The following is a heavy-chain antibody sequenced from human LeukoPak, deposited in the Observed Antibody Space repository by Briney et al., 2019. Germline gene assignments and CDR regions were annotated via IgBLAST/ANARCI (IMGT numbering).Heavy chain of an antibody. J-gene: IGHJ4*02. Sequence: GGSLRLSCAASGFTFSSYAMSWVRQVPGKGLEWVSAISGSGGSTYYADSVKGRFTISRDNSKSTLYLQMNSLRAEDTAVYYCAKGAEWLTRPLRDYWGQGTLVTVSS. CDR3: AKGAEWLTRPLRDY. V-gene: IGHV3-23*01. CDR2: ISGSGGST. CDR1: GFTFSSYA. D-gene: IGHD6-19*01.